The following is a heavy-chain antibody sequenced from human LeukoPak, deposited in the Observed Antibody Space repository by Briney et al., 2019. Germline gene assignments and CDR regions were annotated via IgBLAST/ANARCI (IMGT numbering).Heavy chain of an antibody. D-gene: IGHD3-10*01. CDR2: IYYSGST. CDR3: ARDRRFSDYDGY. CDR1: GGSISSSSYY. J-gene: IGHJ4*02. V-gene: IGHV4-39*07. Sequence: SETLSLTCTVSGGSISSSSYYWGWIRPPPGKGLEWIGSIYYSGSTYYHPSLKSRVTISVDTSKNQFSLKLSSVTAADTAVYYCARDRRFSDYDGYWGQGTLVTVSS.